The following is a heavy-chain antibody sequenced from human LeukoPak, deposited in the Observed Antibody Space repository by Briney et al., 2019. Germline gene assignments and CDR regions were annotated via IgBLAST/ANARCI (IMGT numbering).Heavy chain of an antibody. Sequence: GGSLRLSCAASGFTASSNYMNWVRQTPGKGLEWVSVIYSGGSTYYADSVKGRFTISRDNSKNTLYLQMNSLRAEDTAVYYCARDNNYWGQGTLVTVSS. J-gene: IGHJ4*02. CDR3: ARDNNY. CDR1: GFTASSNY. V-gene: IGHV3-53*01. CDR2: IYSGGST.